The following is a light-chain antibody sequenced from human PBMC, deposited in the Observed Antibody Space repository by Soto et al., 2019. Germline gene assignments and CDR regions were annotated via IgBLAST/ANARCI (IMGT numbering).Light chain of an antibody. V-gene: IGLV2-14*01. J-gene: IGLJ2*01. CDR3: SSYTSSSTLVA. CDR1: SSDVGGYDY. Sequence: QSALTQPDSVSGSPGQSITISCTGTSSDVGGYDYVSWYQQHPGKDPKLMIYDVTNRPSGVSNRFSGSKSGNTASLTISGLQAEDGADYFCSSYTSSSTLVAFGGGTKPTVL. CDR2: DVT.